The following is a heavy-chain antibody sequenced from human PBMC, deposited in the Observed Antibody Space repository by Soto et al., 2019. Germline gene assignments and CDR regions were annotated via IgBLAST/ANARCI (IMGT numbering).Heavy chain of an antibody. V-gene: IGHV4-31*03. CDR2: IYYSGST. CDR3: ARSDTCISTSCYAYAFDI. D-gene: IGHD2-2*01. J-gene: IGHJ3*02. Sequence: QVQLQESGPGLVKPSQTLSLTCTVSGGSISSGGYYWSWIRQHPGKGLEWIGYIYYSGSTYYNPSLQSRVTISVDTSKNQCPLKLSSVAAADTAVYYCARSDTCISTSCYAYAFDIWGQGTMVTVSS. CDR1: GGSISSGGYY.